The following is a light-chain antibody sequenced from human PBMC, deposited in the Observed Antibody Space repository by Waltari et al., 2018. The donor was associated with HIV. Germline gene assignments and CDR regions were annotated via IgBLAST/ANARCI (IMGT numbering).Light chain of an antibody. CDR1: QSVLYISNNKNY. J-gene: IGKJ4*01. V-gene: IGKV4-1*01. CDR3: QQYYSFPLT. CDR2: WAS. Sequence: IVMSQSPDSLAVSLGERATLNCKSSQSVLYISNNKNYLAWYQQKPGQPPKLLIYWASTRESGVPDRFSGSGSGPDFTLTISSLQAEDVAVYYCQQYYSFPLTFGGGTKVEIK.